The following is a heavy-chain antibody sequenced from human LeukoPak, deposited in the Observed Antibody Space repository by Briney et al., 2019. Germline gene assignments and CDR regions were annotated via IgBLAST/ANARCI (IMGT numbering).Heavy chain of an antibody. CDR2: INPNSGGT. CDR1: GYTFTGYY. D-gene: IGHD5-24*01. CDR3: ARDIRDGYNYQGFDY. Sequence: GASVKVSCKASGYTFTGYYMHWVRQAPGQGLEWMGWINPNSGGTNYAQKFQGRVTMTRDTSISTAYMELSRLRSDDTAVYYCARDIRDGYNYQGFDYWGQGTLVTVSS. V-gene: IGHV1-2*02. J-gene: IGHJ4*02.